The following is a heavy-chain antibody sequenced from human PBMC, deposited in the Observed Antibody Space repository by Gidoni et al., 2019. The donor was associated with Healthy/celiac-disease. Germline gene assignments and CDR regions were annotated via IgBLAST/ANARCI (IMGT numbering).Heavy chain of an antibody. J-gene: IGHJ6*02. CDR3: AKDMFPSSPMTTVTTSAHYGMDV. CDR2: ISWSRGSI. D-gene: IGHD4-17*01. CDR1: GFTFEPYA. Sequence: EVQLVESGGCLVQPDRSLLLSCAASGFTFEPYAMQWVRQGPGNGLGWDPGISWSRGSIGYADSVKGRLTISRDNAKNSLYLQMNSLRAEDTALYYCAKDMFPSSPMTTVTTSAHYGMDVWGQGTTVTVSS. V-gene: IGHV3-9*01.